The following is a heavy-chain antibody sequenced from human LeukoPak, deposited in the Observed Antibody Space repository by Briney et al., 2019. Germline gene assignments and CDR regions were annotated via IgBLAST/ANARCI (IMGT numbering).Heavy chain of an antibody. CDR2: IYYSGST. CDR1: GGSISSYY. D-gene: IGHD5-18*01. Sequence: SETLSLTCTVSGGSISSYYWSWIRQPPGKGLEWIGYIYYSGSTNYNPSLKSRVTISVDTSKNQFSLKLSSVTAADTAVYYCARSGGYSYGHVSYFDYWGQGTLVTVSS. CDR3: ARSGGYSYGHVSYFDY. V-gene: IGHV4-59*08. J-gene: IGHJ4*02.